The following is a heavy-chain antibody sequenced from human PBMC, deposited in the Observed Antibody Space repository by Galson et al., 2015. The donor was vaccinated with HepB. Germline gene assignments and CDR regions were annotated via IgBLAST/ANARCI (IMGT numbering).Heavy chain of an antibody. CDR1: GFTFSSYG. CDR2: ISYDGSNK. V-gene: IGHV3-30*18. Sequence: SLRLSCAASGFTFSSYGMHWVRQAPGKGLEWVAVISYDGSNKYYADSVKGRFTISRDNSKNTLYLQMNSLRAEDTAVYCCAKDLASGSYDAFDIWGQGTMVTVSS. CDR3: AKDLASGSYDAFDI. D-gene: IGHD1-26*01. J-gene: IGHJ3*02.